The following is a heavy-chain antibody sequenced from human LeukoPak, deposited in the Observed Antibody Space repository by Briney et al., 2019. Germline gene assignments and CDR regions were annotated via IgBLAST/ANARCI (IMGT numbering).Heavy chain of an antibody. D-gene: IGHD2-15*01. CDR2: IYYSGCT. V-gene: IGHV4-39*01. J-gene: IGHJ4*02. Sequence: PSETLSLTCTVSGGSISSSSYYWGWIRQPPGKGLEWIGSIYYSGCTYYNPSLKSRVTISVDTSTNQFSLKLSSVTAADTAVYYCARLRERSGYCSGGSCYSPSVPTGYFDYWGQGTLVTVSS. CDR3: ARLRERSGYCSGGSCYSPSVPTGYFDY. CDR1: GGSISSSSYY.